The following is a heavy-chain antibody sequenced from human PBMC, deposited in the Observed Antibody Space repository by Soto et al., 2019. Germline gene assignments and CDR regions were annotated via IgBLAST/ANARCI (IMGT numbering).Heavy chain of an antibody. V-gene: IGHV1-69*01. CDR1: GGTFSSYA. CDR3: AREGKDGNNFRGSPYYFDY. J-gene: IGHJ4*02. D-gene: IGHD3-10*01. Sequence: QVQLVQSGAEVKKPGSSVKVSCKASGGTFSSYASSWVRQAPGQGLEWMGGIIPIFGTANYAQKFQGRVTITADESTSTAYMELSSLRSEDTAVYYCAREGKDGNNFRGSPYYFDYWGPGTLVTVSS. CDR2: IIPIFGTA.